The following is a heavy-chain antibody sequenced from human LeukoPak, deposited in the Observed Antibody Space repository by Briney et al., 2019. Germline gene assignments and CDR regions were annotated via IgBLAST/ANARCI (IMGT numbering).Heavy chain of an antibody. Sequence: SETLSLICTVSGGSIRSYYWSWIRQPPGKGLEWIGYIYHSGSTNYNPSLKSRVTISLDTSKSQFSLKLSSVTTADTAVYYCARDVRFYDTSAYAYFDYWGQGTLVTVSS. CDR2: IYHSGST. J-gene: IGHJ4*02. CDR1: GGSIRSYY. V-gene: IGHV4-59*01. CDR3: ARDVRFYDTSAYAYFDY. D-gene: IGHD3-22*01.